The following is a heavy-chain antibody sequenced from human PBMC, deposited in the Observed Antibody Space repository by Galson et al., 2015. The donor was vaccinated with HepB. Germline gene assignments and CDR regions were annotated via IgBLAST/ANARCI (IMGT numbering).Heavy chain of an antibody. J-gene: IGHJ4*02. V-gene: IGHV2-5*02. CDR3: AHSIIDGLMYYFDY. CDR2: IYWDDDK. D-gene: IGHD2-8*01. CDR1: GFSLSTSGVG. Sequence: PALVKPTQTLTLTCTFSGFSLSTSGVGVGWIRQPPGKALEWLALIYWDDDKRYSPSLKSRLTITKDTSKNQVVLTMTNMDPVDTATYYCAHSIIDGLMYYFDYWGQGTLVTVSS.